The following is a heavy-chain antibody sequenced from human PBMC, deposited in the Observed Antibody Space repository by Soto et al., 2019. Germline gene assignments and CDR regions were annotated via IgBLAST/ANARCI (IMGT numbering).Heavy chain of an antibody. CDR1: GYNFTNYW. D-gene: IGHD5-12*01. Sequence: GASLKISCKGSGYNFTNYWIKWVRQMPGQGLEWMGKIDPSDSYTIYSPSFQGHVTISADKSITTAYLQWSRLKASDTAMYYCATQDMATIGNAFSIWGQGTMVTVSS. CDR2: IDPSDSYT. V-gene: IGHV5-10-1*01. J-gene: IGHJ3*02. CDR3: ATQDMATIGNAFSI.